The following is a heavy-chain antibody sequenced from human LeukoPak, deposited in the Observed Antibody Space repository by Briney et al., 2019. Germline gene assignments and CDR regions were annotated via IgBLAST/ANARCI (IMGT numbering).Heavy chain of an antibody. J-gene: IGHJ5*02. CDR3: TREGAEAVNWFDP. D-gene: IGHD6-19*01. CDR1: GFTFSGSA. CDR2: VRSKANSYAT. Sequence: GGSLRLSCAASGFTFSGSAMHWVRQASGKGLEWVGRVRSKANSYATAYAASVKGRFTISRDDSKNTAYLQMNSLKTEDTAVYYCTREGAEAVNWFDPWGQGTLVTVSS. V-gene: IGHV3-73*01.